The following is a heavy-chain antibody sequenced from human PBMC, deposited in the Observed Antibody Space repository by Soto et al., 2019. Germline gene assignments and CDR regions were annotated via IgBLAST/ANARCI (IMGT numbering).Heavy chain of an antibody. CDR1: GFTFSSYS. Sequence: EVQLVEPGGGLVKPGGSLRLSCAASGFTFSSYSMNWVRQAPGKGLEWVSSISSSSSYIYYAYSVKGRITISGDKAKNSLYLQMKSLRAEDTAVYYCARDPPYSSTPFDYWGQGTLVTASS. V-gene: IGHV3-21*01. J-gene: IGHJ4*02. D-gene: IGHD6-13*01. CDR2: ISSSSSYI. CDR3: ARDPPYSSTPFDY.